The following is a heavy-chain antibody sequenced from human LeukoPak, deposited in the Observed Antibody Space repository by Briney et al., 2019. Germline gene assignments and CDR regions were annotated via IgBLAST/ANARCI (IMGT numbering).Heavy chain of an antibody. CDR3: TRGGVDY. D-gene: IGHD3-16*01. J-gene: IGHJ4*02. Sequence: GGSLRLSCAASGFTFSNYWMHWVRQAPGKGLVWVSRINSDGSTTTYADSVKGRFTISRDNAKNTLYLQMSSLRAEDTAVYYCTRGGVDYWGQGTLVTVSS. V-gene: IGHV3-74*01. CDR2: INSDGSTT. CDR1: GFTFSNYW.